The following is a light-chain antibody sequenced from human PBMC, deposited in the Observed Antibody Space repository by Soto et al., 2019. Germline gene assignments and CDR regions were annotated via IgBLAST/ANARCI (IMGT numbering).Light chain of an antibody. J-gene: IGLJ1*01. V-gene: IGLV1-40*01. Sequence: QSVLTQPPSVSGAPGQRVTISCTGSSSNIGAGYYVHWYQQFPGTAPKLLIYGNNNRPSGVPDRFSGSKSGTSASLAITGLQSEDEADFYCQSYAGSLSGSVFGTGTKLTVL. CDR2: GNN. CDR3: QSYAGSLSGSV. CDR1: SSNIGAGYY.